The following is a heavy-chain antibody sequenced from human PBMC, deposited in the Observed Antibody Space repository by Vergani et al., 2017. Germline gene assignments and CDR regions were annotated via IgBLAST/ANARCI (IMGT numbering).Heavy chain of an antibody. CDR1: GFTFSSYG. J-gene: IGHJ4*02. CDR3: AKPFGNCSGGSCYSFDY. V-gene: IGHV3-30*18. CDR2: ISHDGTDK. Sequence: QVQLVESGGGVVQPGRSLRLSCAASGFTFSSYGIHWVRQAPGKGLEWVAIISHDGTDKDYADSVKGRFTVSRDKSKNTLYLQMNSLRAEDTAVYYCAKPFGNCSGGSCYSFDYWGQGTLVTVSS. D-gene: IGHD2-15*01.